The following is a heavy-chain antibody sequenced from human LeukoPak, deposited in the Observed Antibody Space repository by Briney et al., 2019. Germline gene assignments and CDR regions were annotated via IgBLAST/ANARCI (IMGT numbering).Heavy chain of an antibody. CDR3: ARASSSWYGMDV. CDR2: INHSGST. CDR1: GGSFSGYY. D-gene: IGHD6-13*01. J-gene: IGHJ6*02. Sequence: SETLSLTCAVYGGSFSGYYWSWIRQPPGKGLEWIGEINHSGSTNYNPSLKSRVTISVDTSKNQFSLKLSSVTAADTAVYYCARASSSWYGMDVWGQGTTVTVSS. V-gene: IGHV4-34*01.